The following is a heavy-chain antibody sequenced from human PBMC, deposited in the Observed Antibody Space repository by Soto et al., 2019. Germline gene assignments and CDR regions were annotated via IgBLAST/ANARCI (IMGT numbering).Heavy chain of an antibody. V-gene: IGHV4-59*01. CDR3: ARVNYYDSSGYYLGTKFDY. J-gene: IGHJ4*02. CDR2: IYYSGST. Sequence: SETLSLTCTVSGGSISSYYWSWIRQPPGKGLEWIGYIYYSGSTNYNPSLKSRVTISVDTSKNQFSLKLSSVTAADTAVYYCARVNYYDSSGYYLGTKFDYWGQGTLVTVSS. D-gene: IGHD3-22*01. CDR1: GGSISSYY.